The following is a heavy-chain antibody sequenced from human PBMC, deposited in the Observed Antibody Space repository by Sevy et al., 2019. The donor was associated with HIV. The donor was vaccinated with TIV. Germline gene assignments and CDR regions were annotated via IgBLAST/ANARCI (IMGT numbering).Heavy chain of an antibody. D-gene: IGHD6-13*01. Sequence: GGSLRLSCAASGFTFSSYWMHWVRQAPGKGLVWLSRIYVDGRTASYADSVKGRFAISRDNAKNTLYQQMNSLRDEDTAVYYCGRVPVAAAGTGIDYWGQGTLVTVSS. CDR1: GFTFSSYW. V-gene: IGHV3-74*01. J-gene: IGHJ4*02. CDR3: GRVPVAAAGTGIDY. CDR2: IYVDGRTA.